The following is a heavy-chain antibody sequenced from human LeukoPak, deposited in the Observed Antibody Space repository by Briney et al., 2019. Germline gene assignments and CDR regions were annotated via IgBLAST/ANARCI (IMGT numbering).Heavy chain of an antibody. CDR1: GFTFSSYA. V-gene: IGHV3-23*01. D-gene: IGHD3-22*01. CDR3: AKSPTYYYDSSAYRHFDY. J-gene: IGHJ4*02. CDR2: INGGGGST. Sequence: QPGGSLRLSCAASGFTFSSYAMSWVRQAPGKGLEWVSSINGGGGSTFYAASVKGRFTISRDNSKNTLYLQMNSLRAEDTAIYYCAKSPTYYYDSSAYRHFDYWGQGTLVTVSS.